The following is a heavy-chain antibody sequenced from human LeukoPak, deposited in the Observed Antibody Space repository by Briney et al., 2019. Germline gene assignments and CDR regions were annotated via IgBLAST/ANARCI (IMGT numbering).Heavy chain of an antibody. CDR1: GGSISGYY. D-gene: IGHD2-2*02. CDR3: ARLGAIQYYYYYIDV. J-gene: IGHJ6*03. CDR2: IYTSEST. Sequence: SETLSLTCTVSGGSISGYYWSWVRQPAGKGLGWIGRIYTSESTNYNPSLKSRVTMSVDTSKKQLSLKLSSVTAADTAVYYCARLGAIQYYYYYIDVWGKGTTVTVS. V-gene: IGHV4-4*07.